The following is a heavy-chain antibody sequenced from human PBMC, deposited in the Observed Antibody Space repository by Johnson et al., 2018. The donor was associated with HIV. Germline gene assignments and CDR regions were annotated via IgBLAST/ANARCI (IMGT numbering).Heavy chain of an antibody. CDR1: GFTFRDYY. CDR2: ISSTGSTI. Sequence: QVQLVESGGDLVKPGGSLRLSCAASGFTFRDYYMSWIRQAPGKGLEWVAYISSTGSTIYYADSVKGRFTISRDNAKRSLYLQMNSLRAEDTAVYYCARASNSGYDKAFDIWGQGTMVTVSS. V-gene: IGHV3-11*01. J-gene: IGHJ3*02. CDR3: ARASNSGYDKAFDI. D-gene: IGHD5-12*01.